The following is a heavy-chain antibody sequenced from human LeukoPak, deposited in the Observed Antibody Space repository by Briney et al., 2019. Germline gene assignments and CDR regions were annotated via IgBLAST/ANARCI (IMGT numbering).Heavy chain of an antibody. CDR1: GGSISSYY. V-gene: IGHV4-59*12. CDR2: IYYSGST. D-gene: IGHD1-1*01. J-gene: IGHJ5*02. CDR3: ARWKMWKTVGWKRHSYNWFDP. Sequence: SETLSLTCTVSGGSISSYYWSWIRQPPGKGLEWIGYIYYSGSTNYNPSLKSRVTISVDTSKNQFSLKLSSVTAADTAVYYCARWKMWKTVGWKRHSYNWFDPWGQGTLVTVSS.